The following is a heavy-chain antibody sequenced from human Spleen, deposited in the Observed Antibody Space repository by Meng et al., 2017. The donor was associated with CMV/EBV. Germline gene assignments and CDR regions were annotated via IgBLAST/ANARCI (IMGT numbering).Heavy chain of an antibody. J-gene: IGHJ3*02. V-gene: IGHV1-2*02. Sequence: ASVKVSCKASGYTFTDYYIHWVRQAPGQGLEWMGWINPNSGDTNYAQKFQGRVTLTRDTSISTAYMEVSRLRTDDTAVYYCARWQKYQLPGAFDIWGQGTMVTVSS. D-gene: IGHD2-2*01. CDR1: GYTFTDYY. CDR2: INPNSGDT. CDR3: ARWQKYQLPGAFDI.